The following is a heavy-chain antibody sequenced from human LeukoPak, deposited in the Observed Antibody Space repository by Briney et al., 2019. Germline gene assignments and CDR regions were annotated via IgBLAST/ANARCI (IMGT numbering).Heavy chain of an antibody. Sequence: PGGSLRLSCAASGFTFSSYGMSWVRQAPGKGLEWVSAISGSGGSTYYADSVKGRFTISRDNSKKTLYLQMNSLRAEDTAVYYCARDGGDIVVVPALSDYWGQGTLVTVSS. CDR2: ISGSGGST. J-gene: IGHJ4*02. D-gene: IGHD2-2*01. V-gene: IGHV3-23*01. CDR3: ARDGGDIVVVPALSDY. CDR1: GFTFSSYG.